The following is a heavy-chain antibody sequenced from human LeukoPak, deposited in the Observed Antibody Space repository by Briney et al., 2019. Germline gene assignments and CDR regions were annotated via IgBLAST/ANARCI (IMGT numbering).Heavy chain of an antibody. J-gene: IGHJ4*02. Sequence: GASVKVSCKASGYNFRNYGIGWVRQAPRQGLEWMGWITAGNGNTNYAQKVQGRVTMTTDTSTSTAYMELRSLRSDDTAVYYCAAGGRSTTPAFDYWGQGTLVTVSS. D-gene: IGHD2/OR15-2a*01. CDR2: ITAGNGNT. V-gene: IGHV1-18*01. CDR3: AAGGRSTTPAFDY. CDR1: GYNFRNYG.